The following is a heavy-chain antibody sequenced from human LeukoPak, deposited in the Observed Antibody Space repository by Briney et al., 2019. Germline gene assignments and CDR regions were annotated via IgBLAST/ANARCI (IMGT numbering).Heavy chain of an antibody. V-gene: IGHV3-23*01. CDR3: AKAVRSMVTGGGYFDS. J-gene: IGHJ4*02. CDR1: GFAFSNYA. CDR2: LRGGGDSR. D-gene: IGHD3-10*01. Sequence: GGSLRLSCAASGFAFSNYAMSWVRQAPGKRLEWVSSLRGGGDSRYYADSVMGRFTISRDNSKNTLYLQMNSLRAEDTAVYYCAKAVRSMVTGGGYFDSWGQGTLVTVSS.